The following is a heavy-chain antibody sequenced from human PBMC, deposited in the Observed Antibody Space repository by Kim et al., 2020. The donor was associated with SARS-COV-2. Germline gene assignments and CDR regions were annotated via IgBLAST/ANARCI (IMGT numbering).Heavy chain of an antibody. J-gene: IGHJ4*02. CDR3: ASHPTGYYFDY. Sequence: TYYNPSLKSRVTISVDTSKNQFSLKLSSVTAADTAVYYCASHPTGYYFDYWGQGTLVTVSS. V-gene: IGHV4-39*01. D-gene: IGHD3-9*01. CDR2: T.